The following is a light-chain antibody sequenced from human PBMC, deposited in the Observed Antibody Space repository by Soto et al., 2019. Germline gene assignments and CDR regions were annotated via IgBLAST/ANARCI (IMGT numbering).Light chain of an antibody. V-gene: IGKV3-11*01. CDR1: QSVSSY. CDR2: DAS. Sequence: EIVLTQSPATLSLSPGERVTLSCRASQSVSSYLTWYQQKPGQAPRLLIYDASNRASGIPARFSGSGSGTDFTLTISSLEPEDFAVYYCQQRGNWPWTFGQGTKVELK. CDR3: QQRGNWPWT. J-gene: IGKJ1*01.